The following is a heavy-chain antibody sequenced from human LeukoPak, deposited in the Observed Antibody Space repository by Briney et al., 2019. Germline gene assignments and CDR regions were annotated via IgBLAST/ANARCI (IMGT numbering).Heavy chain of an antibody. CDR2: ISGSGGST. V-gene: IGHV3-23*01. CDR1: GFPFSSYA. J-gene: IGHJ4*02. D-gene: IGHD1-26*01. Sequence: GSLRLSCAASGFPFSSYAMSWVRQAPGKGLEWVSAISGSGGSTYYADSVKGRFTISRDNSKNTLYLQMNSLRAEDTAVYYCAKGQSGSYYVLYYWGQGTLVTVSS. CDR3: AKGQSGSYYVLYY.